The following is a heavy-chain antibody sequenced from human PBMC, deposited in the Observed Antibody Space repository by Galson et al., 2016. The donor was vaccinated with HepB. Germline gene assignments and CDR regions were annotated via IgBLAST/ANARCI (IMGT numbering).Heavy chain of an antibody. Sequence: SVKVSCKASGYTFTNYNVHWVRQAPGQGLEWMGIINPSGGSTSYAQKFQGRVTMTRDTSTSTVYMELSSLRFEDTAVYYCAKGTTLQVHFGYFDHWGQGTLVTVSS. CDR1: GYTFTNYN. J-gene: IGHJ4*02. CDR2: INPSGGST. CDR3: AKGTTLQVHFGYFDH. V-gene: IGHV1-46*01. D-gene: IGHD1/OR15-1a*01.